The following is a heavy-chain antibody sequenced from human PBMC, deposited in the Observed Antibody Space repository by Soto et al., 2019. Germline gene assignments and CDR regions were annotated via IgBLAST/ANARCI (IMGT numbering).Heavy chain of an antibody. D-gene: IGHD5-18*01. CDR2: IIPIFGTA. J-gene: IGHJ4*02. CDR3: ECSSYGFIHFYS. V-gene: IGHV1-69*06. CDR1: GGTFSSYA. Sequence: PVKVSCKASGGTFSSYAISWVRQAPGQGLEWMGGIIPIFGTANYAQKFQGRVTITADKSTSTAYMELSSLRSEDTAVYYCECSSYGFIHFYSSGQGHLVAV.